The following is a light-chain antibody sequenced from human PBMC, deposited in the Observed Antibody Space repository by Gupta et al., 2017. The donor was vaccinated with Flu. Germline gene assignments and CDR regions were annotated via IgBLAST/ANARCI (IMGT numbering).Light chain of an antibody. CDR1: QRIDKW. CDR3: QQAKSLPNT. V-gene: IGKV1D-12*01. CDR2: GAS. J-gene: IGKJ2*01. Sequence: PSSLSASVGDRVTITCRASQRIDKWLAWYQQKPGTAPKLLIYGASTLKNGVPTRFSGGGSGTDFTLTISNLQPEDFGIYYCQQAKSLPNTFGQGT.